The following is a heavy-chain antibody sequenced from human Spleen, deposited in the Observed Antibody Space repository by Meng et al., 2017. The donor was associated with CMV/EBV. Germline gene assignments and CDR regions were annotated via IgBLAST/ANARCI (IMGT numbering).Heavy chain of an antibody. J-gene: IGHJ4*02. V-gene: IGHV3-48*03. D-gene: IGHD5-24*01. CDR2: ISTTGGNI. CDR3: ARDKSVQRWLQFPANYFDY. CDR1: GFPFSNYE. Sequence: GESLKISCAASGFPFSNYELNWVRQAPGKGLEWVSYISTTGGNIDYADSVKGRFTISRDNAKNSLYLQMNSLRAEDTAVYYCARDKSVQRWLQFPANYFDYWGQGTLVTVSS.